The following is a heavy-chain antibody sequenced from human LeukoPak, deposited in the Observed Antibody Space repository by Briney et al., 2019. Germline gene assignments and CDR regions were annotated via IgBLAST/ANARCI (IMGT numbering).Heavy chain of an antibody. CDR1: GFTFSNYA. D-gene: IGHD3-10*01. Sequence: GGSLRLSCAASGFTFSNYAMSWVRQAPGKGLEWVAVVSYDRITKYYADSVKGRFSISRDNSKNTLSLEMNSLRPEDTAVYYCAREGLDSGSHFSAWFDPWGQGTLVTVSS. J-gene: IGHJ5*02. V-gene: IGHV3-30*03. CDR2: VSYDRITK. CDR3: AREGLDSGSHFSAWFDP.